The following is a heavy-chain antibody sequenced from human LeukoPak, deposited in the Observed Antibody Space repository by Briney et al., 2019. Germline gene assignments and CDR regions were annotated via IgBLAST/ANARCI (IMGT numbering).Heavy chain of an antibody. V-gene: IGHV4-30-2*01. J-gene: IGHJ4*02. CDR3: ARTHCEGDCFSAIRY. CDR1: GGSISSGGYS. CDR2: IYHSGST. D-gene: IGHD2-21*02. Sequence: SQTLSLTCAVSGGSISSGGYSWSWIRQPPGKGLEWIGYIYHSGSTYYNPSLKSRVTISVDKSKNQFSLKLTSVTAADTAVYFCARTHCEGDCFSAIRYWGQGTPVTVSS.